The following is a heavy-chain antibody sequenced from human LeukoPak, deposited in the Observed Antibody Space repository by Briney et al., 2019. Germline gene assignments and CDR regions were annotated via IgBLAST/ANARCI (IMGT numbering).Heavy chain of an antibody. CDR3: ARVIGGMITFGGVIVYDEYYFDY. CDR2: ISGSGGST. D-gene: IGHD3-16*02. J-gene: IGHJ4*02. V-gene: IGHV3-23*01. CDR1: GFTFSSYA. Sequence: GGSLRLSCAASGFTFSSYAMSWVRQAPGKGLEWVSAISGSGGSTYYADSVKGRFTISRDNSKNTLYLQMNSLRAEDTAAYYCARVIGGMITFGGVIVYDEYYFDYWGQGTLVTVSS.